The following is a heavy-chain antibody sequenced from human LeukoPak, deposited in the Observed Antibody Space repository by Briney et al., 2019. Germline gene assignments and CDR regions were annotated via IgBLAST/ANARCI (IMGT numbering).Heavy chain of an antibody. CDR2: IGSSGDYT. Sequence: GGSLRLSCAASGFTFRSYAMTWVRQAPGKGLEWVSAIGSSGDYTSYADSVKGRFTISRDNTKNSLFLQMNSLRAEDTAVYYCARGISGYDYRFDFWGQGTLVTVSS. CDR1: GFTFRSYA. D-gene: IGHD5-12*01. V-gene: IGHV3-21*01. J-gene: IGHJ4*02. CDR3: ARGISGYDYRFDF.